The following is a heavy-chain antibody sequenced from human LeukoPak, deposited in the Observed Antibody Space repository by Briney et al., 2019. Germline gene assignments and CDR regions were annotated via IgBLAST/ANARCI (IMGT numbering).Heavy chain of an antibody. CDR2: ISDSGNT. D-gene: IGHD3-22*01. CDR1: GGSISSRSYY. CDR3: ARTYDSFGGGFDY. Sequence: PSETLSLTCTVSGGSISSRSYYWGWIRQPPGKGLEWIGKISDSGNTYYSPSLRSRVTISIDMSKNQFSLKLSSVTAADTAVYYCARTYDSFGGGFDYWGQGTLVTVSS. V-gene: IGHV4-39*01. J-gene: IGHJ4*02.